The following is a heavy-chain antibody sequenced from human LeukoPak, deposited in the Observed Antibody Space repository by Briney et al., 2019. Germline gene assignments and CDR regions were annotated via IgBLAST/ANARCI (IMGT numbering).Heavy chain of an antibody. J-gene: IGHJ5*02. D-gene: IGHD6-19*01. CDR2: ISWNSGSI. Sequence: GGSPRLSCAASGFTFDDYAMHWVRQVPGKGLEWVSGISWNSGSIGYADSVKGRFTISRDNAKNSLYLQMNSLRAEDTALYYCAKGTDSSGLNWFDPWGQGTLVTVSS. CDR1: GFTFDDYA. CDR3: AKGTDSSGLNWFDP. V-gene: IGHV3-9*01.